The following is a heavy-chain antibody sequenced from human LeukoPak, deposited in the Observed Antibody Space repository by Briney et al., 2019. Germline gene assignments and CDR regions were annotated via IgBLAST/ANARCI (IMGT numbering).Heavy chain of an antibody. D-gene: IGHD4-17*01. Sequence: GGSLRLSCVISGFNLDDYAMHWVRQATGKGLEWVSAIGTAGDTYYPGSVKGRFTISRENAKNSLYLQMNSLRAEDTAVYYCARGTASFYGDYVYYYYYGMDVWGQGTTVTVSS. V-gene: IGHV3-13*01. CDR2: IGTAGDT. CDR3: ARGTASFYGDYVYYYYYGMDV. CDR1: GFNLDDYA. J-gene: IGHJ6*02.